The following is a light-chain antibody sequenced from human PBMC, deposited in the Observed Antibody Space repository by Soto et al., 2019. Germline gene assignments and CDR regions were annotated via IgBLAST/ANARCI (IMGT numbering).Light chain of an antibody. V-gene: IGKV1-27*01. CDR3: QTYDSGPYA. CDR1: QGIYNF. Sequence: DIQMTQSPSSLSASVGDRVTITCRASQGIYNFVAWYQQKPGKVPALLIYEASTLQAGVPSRFSARGSGTDFSLTVSSLPPEDVATYFCQTYDSGPYALGQGTKLFIK. CDR2: EAS. J-gene: IGKJ2*01.